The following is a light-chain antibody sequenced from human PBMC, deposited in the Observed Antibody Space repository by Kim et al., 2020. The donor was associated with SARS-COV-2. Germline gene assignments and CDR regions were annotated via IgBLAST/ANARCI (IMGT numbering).Light chain of an antibody. CDR3: QHFNGYPLT. CDR1: QGIGSN. Sequence: ASVGDRVTITCRASQGIGSNLAWYQLKPGKAPKLLIYRASTLQSGVPSRFSGSGSGTDFTLTISSLQPEDFATYYCQHFNGYPLTFGGGTKVDIK. V-gene: IGKV1-9*01. CDR2: RAS. J-gene: IGKJ4*01.